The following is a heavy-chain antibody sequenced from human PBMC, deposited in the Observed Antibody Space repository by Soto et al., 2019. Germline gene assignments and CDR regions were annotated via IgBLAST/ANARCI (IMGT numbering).Heavy chain of an antibody. CDR3: ARVPVAAYTWFDP. V-gene: IGHV4-30-2*01. CDR2: IYHSGST. J-gene: IGHJ5*02. Sequence: SETLSLTCAVSDGSISSGGYSWRWIRQPPGKGLEWIGYIYHSGSTYYNPSHKSRVTISVERSKNQFSLKLSSVTDADTAVYYCARVPVAAYTWFDPWGQGTLVTGS. D-gene: IGHD6-6*01. CDR1: DGSISSGGYS.